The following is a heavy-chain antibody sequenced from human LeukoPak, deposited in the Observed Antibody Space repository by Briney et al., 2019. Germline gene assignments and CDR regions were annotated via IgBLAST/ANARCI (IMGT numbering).Heavy chain of an antibody. Sequence: PSETLSLTCTVSGGSISSYYWSWIRQPPGKGLEWIGYIYYSGSTNYNPSLKSRVTISVDTSKNQFSLKLSSVTAADTAVYYCARQAYSSGRFYYYYYMDVWGKGTTVTISS. J-gene: IGHJ6*03. D-gene: IGHD6-19*01. CDR2: IYYSGST. CDR3: ARQAYSSGRFYYYYYMDV. CDR1: GGSISSYY. V-gene: IGHV4-59*01.